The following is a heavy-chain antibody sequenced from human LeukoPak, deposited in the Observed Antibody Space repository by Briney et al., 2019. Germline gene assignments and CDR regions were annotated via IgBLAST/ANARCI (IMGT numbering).Heavy chain of an antibody. CDR1: GGSISSSSYY. J-gene: IGHJ4*02. CDR3: ARGRSTLLRYSSGWFPDY. Sequence: SETLSLTCTVSGGSISSSSYYWGWIRQPPGKGLEWIGSIYYSGSTYYNPSLKSRVTISVDTSKNQFSLKLSSVTAADTAVYYCARGRSTLLRYSSGWFPDYWGQGTLVTVSS. V-gene: IGHV4-39*07. CDR2: IYYSGST. D-gene: IGHD6-19*01.